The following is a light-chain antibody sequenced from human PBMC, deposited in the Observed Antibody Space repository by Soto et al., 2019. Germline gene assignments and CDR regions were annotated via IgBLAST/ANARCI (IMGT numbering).Light chain of an antibody. J-gene: IGLJ1*01. V-gene: IGLV2-18*01. CDR2: EVR. CDR3: SLYTTNSTFV. Sequence: LTQPPSVSGSPGQSVTISCTGTSSDVGRYNRVSWYQQPPGTAPKLLIYEVRNRPSGVPDRFSGSKSANTASLTISGLQAEDEADYYCSLYTTNSTFVFGAGTKVTVL. CDR1: SSDVGRYNR.